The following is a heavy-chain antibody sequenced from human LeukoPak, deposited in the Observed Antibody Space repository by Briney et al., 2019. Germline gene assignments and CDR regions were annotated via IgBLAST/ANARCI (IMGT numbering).Heavy chain of an antibody. CDR1: GGSFSGYY. Sequence: SETLSLTCAVYGGSFSGYYWSWIRQPPGKGLEWIGEINHSGSTNYNPSLKSRVTISVDTSKNQLSLKLSSVTAADTAVYYCASRSAGLNCSSTSCYWSYFDYWGQGTLVTVSS. J-gene: IGHJ4*02. CDR2: INHSGST. V-gene: IGHV4-34*01. D-gene: IGHD2-2*01. CDR3: ASRSAGLNCSSTSCYWSYFDY.